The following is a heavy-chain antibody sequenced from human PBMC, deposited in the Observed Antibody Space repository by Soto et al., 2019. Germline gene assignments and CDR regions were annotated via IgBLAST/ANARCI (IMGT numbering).Heavy chain of an antibody. CDR1: GGSISSYY. J-gene: IGHJ4*02. D-gene: IGHD3-10*01. CDR3: ASHSRRDYYGSGSYLDY. V-gene: IGHV4-59*01. Sequence: SETLSLTCTVSGGSISSYYWSWIRQPPGKGLEWIGYIYYSGSTNYNPSLKSRVTISVDTSKKQFSLKLSSVTAADTALYNCASHSRRDYYGSGSYLDYWGQGTLVTVSS. CDR2: IYYSGST.